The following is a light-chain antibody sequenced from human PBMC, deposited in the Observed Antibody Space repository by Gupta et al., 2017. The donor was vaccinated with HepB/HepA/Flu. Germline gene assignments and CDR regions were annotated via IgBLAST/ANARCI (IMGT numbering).Light chain of an antibody. CDR2: DAS. Sequence: EIVLTQSPATLSLSPGERATLSCRASQSVSSYLAWYQQKPGQAPRLPIYDASNRATGIPARFSGSGSGTDFTLTISSLEPEDFAVYYCQQRSNCPLTFGGGTKVEIK. J-gene: IGKJ4*01. V-gene: IGKV3-11*01. CDR3: QQRSNCPLT. CDR1: QSVSSY.